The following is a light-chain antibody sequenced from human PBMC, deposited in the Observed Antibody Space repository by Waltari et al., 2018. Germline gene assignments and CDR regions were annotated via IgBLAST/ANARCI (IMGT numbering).Light chain of an antibody. J-gene: IGKJ5*01. CDR2: KAS. CDR1: QSISSW. V-gene: IGKV1-5*03. Sequence: DIQMTQSPSTLSASVGDRVTITCRASQSISSWLAWYQQKPGKAPKLLIDKASSLESGVPSRFSCSGSGTEFTLTISSLQPDDIATYFCQQYNSYPITFGQGTRLEIK. CDR3: QQYNSYPIT.